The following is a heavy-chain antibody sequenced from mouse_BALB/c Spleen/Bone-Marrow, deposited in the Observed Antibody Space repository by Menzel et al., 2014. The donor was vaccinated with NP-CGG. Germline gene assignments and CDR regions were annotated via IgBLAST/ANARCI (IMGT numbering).Heavy chain of an antibody. J-gene: IGHJ3*01. Sequence: VHLVESGPGLVAPSQSLSITCTVSGFSLTSYGVHWVRQPPGKGLEWLGVIWAGGSTNYNSALMSRLSISKDNSKSQVSLKMNSLQTDDTAMYYCAREGGYYYGSRVAWFAYWGQGTLVTVSA. D-gene: IGHD1-1*01. CDR3: AREGGYYYGSRVAWFAY. CDR1: GFSLTSYG. CDR2: IWAGGST. V-gene: IGHV2-9*02.